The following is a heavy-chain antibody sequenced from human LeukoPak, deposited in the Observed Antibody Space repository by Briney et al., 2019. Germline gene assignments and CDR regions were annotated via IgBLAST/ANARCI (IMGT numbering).Heavy chain of an antibody. CDR1: GFTFSSYA. D-gene: IGHD6-13*01. J-gene: IGHJ4*02. Sequence: PGGSLRLSCAASGFTFSSYAMSWVRQAPGKGLEWVSAISGSGGSTYYADSVKGRFTISRDNSKNTLYLQMNSLRAEDKAVYYCAKLGAAGSPFYYFDYWGQGTLVTVSS. CDR2: ISGSGGST. CDR3: AKLGAAGSPFYYFDY. V-gene: IGHV3-23*01.